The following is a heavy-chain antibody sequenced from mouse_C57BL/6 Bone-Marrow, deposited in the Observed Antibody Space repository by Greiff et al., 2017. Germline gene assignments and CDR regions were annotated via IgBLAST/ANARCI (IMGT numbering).Heavy chain of an antibody. Sequence: EVKLQQSGSELVKPGVSVKISCKASGYTFTDYYMNWVKQSHGKSLEWIGDINPNNGGTSYNQKLKGKATLTVDKSSSTAYMELRSLTSEDSAVYYCARDYYGSSWYFDYWGQGTILTVSS. CDR2: INPNNGGT. J-gene: IGHJ2*01. CDR3: ARDYYGSSWYFDY. CDR1: GYTFTDYY. V-gene: IGHV1-26*01. D-gene: IGHD1-1*01.